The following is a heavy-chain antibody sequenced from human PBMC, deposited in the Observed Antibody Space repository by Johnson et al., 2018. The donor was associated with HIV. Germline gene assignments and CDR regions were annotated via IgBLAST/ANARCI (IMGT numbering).Heavy chain of an antibody. CDR2: ISSDGNSE. V-gene: IGHV3-30*03. CDR3: AREDTRGAFDI. J-gene: IGHJ3*02. D-gene: IGHD5-18*01. Sequence: QVQLVESGGGLVQPGGSLRLSCAASGFTVSSNYMSWVRQAPGKGLEWVAKISSDGNSENYADSVKGRFTISRDNSKNTLYLQMNSLRAEDTAVYYCAREDTRGAFDIWGQGTMVTVSS. CDR1: GFTVSSNY.